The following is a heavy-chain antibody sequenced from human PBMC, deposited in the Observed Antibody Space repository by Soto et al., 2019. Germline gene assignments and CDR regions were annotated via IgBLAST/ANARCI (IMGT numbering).Heavy chain of an antibody. J-gene: IGHJ5*02. CDR3: ARESTYYDILTGYPSNWFDP. CDR2: INHSGST. V-gene: IGHV4-34*01. CDR1: GGSFSGYY. Sequence: SETLSLTCAVYGGSFSGYYWTWIRQPPGTGLEWIGEINHSGSTNYNPSLKSRVTISVDTSKNQFSLKLTSVTAADTAVYYCARESTYYDILTGYPSNWFDPWGQGTLVTVSS. D-gene: IGHD3-9*01.